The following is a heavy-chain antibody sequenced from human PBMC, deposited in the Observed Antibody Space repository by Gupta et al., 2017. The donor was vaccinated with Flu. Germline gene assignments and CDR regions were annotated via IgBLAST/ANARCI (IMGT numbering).Heavy chain of an antibody. Sequence: QLQLQESGPGLVKPSETLSLTCTVSGGSISSSSYYWGWIRQPPGKGLEWIGSIYYRGSTDDSPSLKSRVTISGETSKNQLSMKLRSVTAADTAVDDCATKEWEVDYGGQGTLVTVSS. CDR1: GGSISSSSYY. D-gene: IGHD1-26*01. J-gene: IGHJ4*02. CDR3: ATKEWEVDY. V-gene: IGHV4-39*01. CDR2: IYYRGST.